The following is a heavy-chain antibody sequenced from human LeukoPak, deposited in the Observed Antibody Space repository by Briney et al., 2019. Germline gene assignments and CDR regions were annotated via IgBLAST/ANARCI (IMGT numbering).Heavy chain of an antibody. CDR1: GYTFTSYG. CDR3: ARGRSGYDNYYSYGMDV. J-gene: IGHJ6*04. D-gene: IGHD5-12*01. CDR2: ISAYNGNT. V-gene: IGHV1-18*04. Sequence: ASVKVSCKASGYTFTSYGISWVRQAPGQGLEWMGWISAYNGNTNYAQKLQGRVTMTTDTSTSTAYMELRSLRSDDTAVYYCARGRSGYDNYYSYGMDVWGKGTTVTVSS.